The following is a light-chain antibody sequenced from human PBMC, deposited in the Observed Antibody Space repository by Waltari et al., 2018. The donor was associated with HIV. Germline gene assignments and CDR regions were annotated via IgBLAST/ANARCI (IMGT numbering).Light chain of an antibody. CDR2: EVN. CDR3: SSYAGSDSPYV. CDR1: SSDVGGYNY. J-gene: IGLJ1*01. V-gene: IGLV2-8*01. Sequence: QSALTQPPSASGSPGQSVTIFCTGTSSDVGGYNYVSWYQQHPDNAPKLIIFEVNKRPSGVPDRFSGSKSGNTASLTVSGLQAEDEADYYCSSYAGSDSPYVFGSGTTVTVL.